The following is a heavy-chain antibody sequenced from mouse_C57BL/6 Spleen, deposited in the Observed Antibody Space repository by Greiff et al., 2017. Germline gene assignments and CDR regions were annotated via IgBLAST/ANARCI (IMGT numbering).Heavy chain of an antibody. Sequence: QVQLKQSGPELVKPGASVKISCKASGYAFSSSWMNWVKQRPGKGLEWIGRIYPGDGGTNYNGKFKGKATLTADKSSSTAYMQLSSLTSEDSAVYFCARVRDDYFDYWGQGTTLTVSS. V-gene: IGHV1-82*01. CDR2: IYPGDGGT. D-gene: IGHD1-1*01. CDR3: ARVRDDYFDY. CDR1: GYAFSSSW. J-gene: IGHJ2*01.